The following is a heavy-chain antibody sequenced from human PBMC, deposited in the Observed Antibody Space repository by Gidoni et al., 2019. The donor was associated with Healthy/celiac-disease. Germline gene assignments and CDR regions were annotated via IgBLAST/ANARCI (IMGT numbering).Heavy chain of an antibody. V-gene: IGHV3-48*02. J-gene: IGHJ6*02. CDR3: ARESGTAMVPYYYYGMDV. CDR2: ISSSSSTI. CDR1: GFTFSSYS. D-gene: IGHD5-18*01. Sequence: EVQLVESGGGLVQPGGSLRLSCAASGFTFSSYSMNWVRQAPGKGLEWVSYISSSSSTIYYADSVKGRFTISRDNAKNSLYLQMNSLRDEDTAVYYCARESGTAMVPYYYYGMDVWGQGTTVTVSS.